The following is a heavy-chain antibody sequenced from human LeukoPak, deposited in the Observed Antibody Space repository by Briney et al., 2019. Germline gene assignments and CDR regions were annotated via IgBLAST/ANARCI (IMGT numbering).Heavy chain of an antibody. V-gene: IGHV3-23*01. CDR2: ISGSGGST. J-gene: IGHJ4*02. CDR1: GFTFSSYV. CDR3: AKVRNGSGSYYVY. Sequence: GGSLRLSCAASGFTFSSYVMSWVRQAPGKGLEWVSAISGSGGSTYYADSVKGRFTISRDNSKNTLYLQMNSLRAEDTAVYYCAKVRNGSGSYYVYWGQGTLVTVSS. D-gene: IGHD3-10*01.